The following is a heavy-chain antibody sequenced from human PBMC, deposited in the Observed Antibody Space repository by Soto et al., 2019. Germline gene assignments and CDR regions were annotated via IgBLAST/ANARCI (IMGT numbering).Heavy chain of an antibody. V-gene: IGHV4-61*08. CDR2: IYEGGRT. J-gene: IGHJ4*02. CDR3: ATRPPGETFFGVFDY. D-gene: IGHD3-16*01. CDR1: GGSVSSVDWN. Sequence: PSETLSLTCTVSGGSVSSVDWNWSWIRQTPGKGLEWIGHIYEGGRTYSNPSLMGRATISLDTSKNQFSLKLNAVTAADTAVFNCATRPPGETFFGVFDYWSQGTLVTVSS.